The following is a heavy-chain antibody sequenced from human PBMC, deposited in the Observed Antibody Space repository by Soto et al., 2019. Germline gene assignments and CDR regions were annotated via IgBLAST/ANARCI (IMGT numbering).Heavy chain of an antibody. CDR1: GFTVSSNY. V-gene: IGHV3-66*01. CDR3: ARVQTVDTAMAGRGAFDI. J-gene: IGHJ3*02. D-gene: IGHD5-18*01. Sequence: PGGSLRLSCAASGFTVSSNYMSWVRQAPGKGLEWVSVIYSGGSTYYADSVKGRFTISRDNSKNTLYLQMNSLRAEDTAVYYCARVQTVDTAMAGRGAFDIWGQGTMVTVSS. CDR2: IYSGGST.